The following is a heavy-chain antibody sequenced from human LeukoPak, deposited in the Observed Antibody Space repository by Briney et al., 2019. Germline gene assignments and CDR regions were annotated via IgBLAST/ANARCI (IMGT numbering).Heavy chain of an antibody. CDR3: ARDMYSYTTYYFDY. CDR2: IIPIFGTA. D-gene: IGHD5-18*01. Sequence: GSSVKVSCKASGGTFSSYAISWVRQAPGQGLEWMGGIIPIFGTANYAQKFQGRVTMTRDTSTSAVYMELSSLRSEDTAVYYCARDMYSYTTYYFDYWGQGTLVTVSS. J-gene: IGHJ4*02. V-gene: IGHV1-69*05. CDR1: GGTFSSYA.